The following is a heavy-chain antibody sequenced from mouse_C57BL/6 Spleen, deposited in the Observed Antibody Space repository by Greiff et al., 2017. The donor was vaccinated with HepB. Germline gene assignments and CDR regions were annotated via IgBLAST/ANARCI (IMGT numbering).Heavy chain of an antibody. CDR1: GYSITSGYG. D-gene: IGHD1-2*01. Sequence: EVQVVESGPGLVKPSQSLSLTCTVTGYSITSGYGWNWIRQFPGNQLEWMGYISYSGSTNYNPSLNSRISITRDTSKNQSFLQLNSVTTEETSTYYCARTARIKYWGQGTTLTVAS. CDR2: ISYSGST. V-gene: IGHV3-2*02. CDR3: ARTARIKY. J-gene: IGHJ2*01.